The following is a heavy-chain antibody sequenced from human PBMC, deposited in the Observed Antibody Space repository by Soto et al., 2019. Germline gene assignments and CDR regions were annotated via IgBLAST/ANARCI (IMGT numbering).Heavy chain of an antibody. Sequence: GPTLVNPTQTLTLTCSFSGFSLSTSRVGVAWIRQPPGKALEWLAIIYWDDDRSYSLSLKTRLAIAKVTFKNQEKLTMSNLDPGDTATYYCAHIMFTWGGVSALDAFDMWGQGTMVTVSS. CDR1: GFSLSTSRVG. J-gene: IGHJ3*02. CDR3: AHIMFTWGGVSALDAFDM. CDR2: IYWDDDR. V-gene: IGHV2-5*02. D-gene: IGHD3-16*01.